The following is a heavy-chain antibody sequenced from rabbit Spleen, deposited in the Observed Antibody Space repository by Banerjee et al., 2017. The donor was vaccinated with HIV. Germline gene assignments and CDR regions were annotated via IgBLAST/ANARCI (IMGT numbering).Heavy chain of an antibody. Sequence: QSLEESGGDLVKPGASLTLTCTASGWSFSAGYYMCWVRQAPGKGLEWIACIDAGSSGNTYYASWAKGRFTISKTSSTTVTLQMTSLTAADTATYFCARFYAGYGDFGYAAMWGPGTLVTVS. CDR3: ARFYAGYGDFGYAAM. D-gene: IGHD7-1*01. J-gene: IGHJ4*01. CDR1: GWSFSAGYY. CDR2: IDAGSSGNT. V-gene: IGHV1S40*01.